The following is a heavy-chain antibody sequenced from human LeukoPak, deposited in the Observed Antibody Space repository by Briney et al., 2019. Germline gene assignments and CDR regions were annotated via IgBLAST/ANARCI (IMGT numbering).Heavy chain of an antibody. D-gene: IGHD3-22*01. CDR3: ATIYYYDSSGYNWFDP. CDR2: FDPEDGET. V-gene: IGHV1-24*01. Sequence: ASVKVSCKVSGYTLTELSMHWVRQVPGKGLEWMGGFDPEDGETIYAQKSQGRVTMTEDTSTDTAYMELSSLRSEDTAVYYCATIYYYDSSGYNWFDPWGQGTLVTVSS. CDR1: GYTLTELS. J-gene: IGHJ5*02.